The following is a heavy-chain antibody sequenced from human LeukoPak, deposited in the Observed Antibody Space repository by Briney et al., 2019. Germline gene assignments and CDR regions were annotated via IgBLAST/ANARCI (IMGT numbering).Heavy chain of an antibody. J-gene: IGHJ6*02. CDR1: GFGFAGYC. CDR3: AFSTLTTGYHGLDV. Sequence: QAGGSLRLSCAASGFGFAGYCMTWVRQAPGKGLEWVSAVSGSNTGSGSDTYYAESVKGRLTISRDNSQNTLHLQMHSLRAEDTAIYYCAFSTLTTGYHGLDVWGPGTTVTVSS. V-gene: IGHV3-23*01. CDR2: VSGSNTGSGSDT. D-gene: IGHD4-17*01.